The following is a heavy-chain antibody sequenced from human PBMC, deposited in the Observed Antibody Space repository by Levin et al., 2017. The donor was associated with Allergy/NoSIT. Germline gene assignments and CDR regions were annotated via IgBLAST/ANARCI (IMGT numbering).Heavy chain of an antibody. CDR1: GGSISSYY. J-gene: IGHJ4*02. D-gene: IGHD5-12*01. Sequence: SETLSLTCTVSGGSISSYYWSWIRQPPGKGLEWIGYIYYSGSTNYNPSLKSRVTISVDTSKNQFSLKLSSVTAADTAVYYCARHIAPAPPFDYWGQGTLVTVSS. CDR2: IYYSGST. V-gene: IGHV4-59*01. CDR3: ARHIAPAPPFDY.